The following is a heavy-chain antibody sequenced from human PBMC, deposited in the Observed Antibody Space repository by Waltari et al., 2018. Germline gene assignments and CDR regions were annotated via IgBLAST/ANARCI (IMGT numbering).Heavy chain of an antibody. CDR3: ARDCGGDCNDAFDI. D-gene: IGHD2-21*01. CDR2: IYYSGST. CDR1: GGSISSGGYY. V-gene: IGHV4-31*03. J-gene: IGHJ3*02. Sequence: QVQLQESGPGLVKPSQTLSLTCTVSGGSISSGGYYWSWIRQHPGKGLEWIGYIYYSGSTYYNPALKSRVTISVDTSKNQFSLKRSSVTAADTAVYYCARDCGGDCNDAFDIWGQGTMVTVSS.